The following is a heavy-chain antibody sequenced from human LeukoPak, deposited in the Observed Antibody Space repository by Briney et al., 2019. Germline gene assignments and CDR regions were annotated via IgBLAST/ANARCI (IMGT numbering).Heavy chain of an antibody. Sequence: PGGSLRLSCAASGFTFSTYSMNWVRQAPGKGLEWVSYISSSNTIYYADSVKGRFTISRGNAWNSLYLQMNSLRAEDTAVYYCARRITISGVGYYMDVWGKGTTVTVSS. V-gene: IGHV3-48*01. CDR3: ARRITISGVGYYMDV. CDR2: ISSSNTI. D-gene: IGHD3-3*01. J-gene: IGHJ6*03. CDR1: GFTFSTYS.